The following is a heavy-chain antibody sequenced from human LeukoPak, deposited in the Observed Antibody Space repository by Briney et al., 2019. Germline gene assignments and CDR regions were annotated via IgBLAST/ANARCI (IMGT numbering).Heavy chain of an antibody. CDR2: IRSKTNSYAT. D-gene: IGHD6-19*01. CDR3: ARDMETSGWIYYFDY. Sequence: GGSLRLSCAASGFTFSGSAMHWVRQASGKGLEWVGRIRSKTNSYATSYAASVKGRFALSRDDSKNTAYLQMNSLRAEDTAVYYCARDMETSGWIYYFDYWGQGTLVTVSS. J-gene: IGHJ4*02. V-gene: IGHV3-73*01. CDR1: GFTFSGSA.